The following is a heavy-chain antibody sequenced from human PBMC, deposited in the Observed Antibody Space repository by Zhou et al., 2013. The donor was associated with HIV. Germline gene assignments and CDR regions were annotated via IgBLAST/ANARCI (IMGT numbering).Heavy chain of an antibody. CDR3: ARGELEPRLYYYYMDV. V-gene: IGHV1-69*04. J-gene: IGHJ6*03. CDR2: IIPILGIA. Sequence: QVQLVQSGAEVKKPGSSVKVSCKASGGTFSSYAISWVRQAPGQGLEWMGRIIPILGIANYAQKFQGRVTITADKSTSTAYMELSSLRSEDTAVYYCARGELEPRLYYYYMDVWGKGTTVTVSS. CDR1: GGTFSSYA. D-gene: IGHD1-1*01.